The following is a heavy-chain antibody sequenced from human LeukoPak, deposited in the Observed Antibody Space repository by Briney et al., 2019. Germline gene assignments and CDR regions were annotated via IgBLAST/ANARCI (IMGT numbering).Heavy chain of an antibody. CDR2: IIWSGAVT. CDR3: ARGLRVGDNDAFDI. CDR1: GFTFDDYA. Sequence: PGGSLRLSCAASGFTFDDYAMSWVRQGPGKGLEWVSGIIWSGAVTTYADSVKGRFTVSRDNAKCFLYLQMNSLRAEATALYYCARGLRVGDNDAFDIWGHGTMVTVSS. J-gene: IGHJ3*02. D-gene: IGHD5-24*01. V-gene: IGHV3-20*04.